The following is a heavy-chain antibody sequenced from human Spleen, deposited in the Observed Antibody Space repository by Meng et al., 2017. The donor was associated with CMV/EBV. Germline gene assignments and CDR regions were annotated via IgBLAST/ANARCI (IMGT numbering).Heavy chain of an antibody. D-gene: IGHD6-6*01. Sequence: VSGGSISTGHWWCWLRQPPGKGLEWIGEIYHRGSTNYNPSLKSRASVSVDKSKSQFSLKLSSVTAADTAVYYCARVDYNSTSSSFDYWGQGTLVTVSS. CDR3: ARVDYNSTSSSFDY. V-gene: IGHV4-4*02. CDR1: GGSISTGHW. J-gene: IGHJ4*02. CDR2: IYHRGST.